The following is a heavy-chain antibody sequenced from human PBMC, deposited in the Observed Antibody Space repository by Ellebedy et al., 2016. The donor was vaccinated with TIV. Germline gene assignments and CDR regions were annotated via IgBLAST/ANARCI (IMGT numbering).Heavy chain of an antibody. CDR3: ASLIWGAGFDY. Sequence: GESLKISCAASGFTFSSYAMHWVRQAPGKGLEWVAVIWYDGSNKYYADSVKGRFTISRDNSKNTLYLQMNSLRAEATAVYYCASLIWGAGFDYWGQGALVTVSS. J-gene: IGHJ4*02. CDR2: IWYDGSNK. D-gene: IGHD3-16*01. V-gene: IGHV3-33*08. CDR1: GFTFSSYA.